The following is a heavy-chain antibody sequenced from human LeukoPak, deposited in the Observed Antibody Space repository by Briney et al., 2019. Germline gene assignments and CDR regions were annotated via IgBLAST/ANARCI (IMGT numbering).Heavy chain of an antibody. J-gene: IGHJ4*02. CDR3: AVTGQSIVVVSAANGAFDY. CDR1: GGTFSSYA. V-gene: IGHV1-69*05. D-gene: IGHD2-2*01. CDR2: IIPIFGTA. Sequence: GASVKVSCKASGGTFSSYAISWVRQAPGQGLEWMGGIIPIFGTANYAQKFQGRVTITTDESTSTAYMELSSLRSEDTAVYYCAVTGQSIVVVSAANGAFDYWGQGTLVTVSS.